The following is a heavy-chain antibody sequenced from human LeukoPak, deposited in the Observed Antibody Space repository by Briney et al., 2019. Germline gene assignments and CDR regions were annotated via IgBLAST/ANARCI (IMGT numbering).Heavy chain of an antibody. J-gene: IGHJ4*02. V-gene: IGHV1-69*04. CDR3: ARDLEPYDILTGPLDY. CDR1: GGTFSSYA. CDR2: IIPILGIA. Sequence: LAASVKVSCKASGGTFSSYAISWVRQAPGQGLEWMGRIIPILGIANYAQKFQGRVTITADKSTSTAYMELSSLRSEDTAVYYCARDLEPYDILTGPLDYWGQGTLVTVSS. D-gene: IGHD3-9*01.